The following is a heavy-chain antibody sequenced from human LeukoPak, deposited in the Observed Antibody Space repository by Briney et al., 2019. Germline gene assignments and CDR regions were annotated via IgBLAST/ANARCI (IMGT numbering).Heavy chain of an antibody. CDR2: ISAYNGNT. J-gene: IGHJ4*02. D-gene: IGHD1-26*01. Sequence: ASVKVSCKASGYIFTNYGINWVRQAPRQGLEWMGWISAYNGNTKYTQKLQDRVTMTTDTSTSRAYMQLKTLRSDDTAVYYCARAGYSRFVDDLDYWGQGTLVTVSS. CDR3: ARAGYSRFVDDLDY. V-gene: IGHV1-18*01. CDR1: GYIFTNYG.